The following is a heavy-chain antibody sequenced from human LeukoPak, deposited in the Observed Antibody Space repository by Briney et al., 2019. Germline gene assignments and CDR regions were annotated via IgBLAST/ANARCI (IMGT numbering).Heavy chain of an antibody. CDR3: ARGELSSGVTAIHDAFDI. D-gene: IGHD2-21*02. J-gene: IGHJ3*02. Sequence: SGGSLRLSCAASGFTFSSYDMHWVRQATGKGLEWVSAIGTAGDTYYPGSVKGRFTISRENAKNSLYPQMNSLRAGDTAVYYCARGELSSGVTAIHDAFDIWGQGTMVTVSS. CDR1: GFTFSSYD. CDR2: IGTAGDT. V-gene: IGHV3-13*04.